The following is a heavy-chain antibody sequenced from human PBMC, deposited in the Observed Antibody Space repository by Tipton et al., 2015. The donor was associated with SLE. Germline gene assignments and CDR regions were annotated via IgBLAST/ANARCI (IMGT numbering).Heavy chain of an antibody. CDR1: GYTFTSYT. J-gene: IGHJ4*02. D-gene: IGHD1-26*01. CDR3: ARDPPYSPDAYFDY. CDR2: INGGNGNT. Sequence: QSGAEVKQPGASVKVSCKTSGYTFTSYTIHWVRQDPGQRLEWMGWINGGNGNTKYSQNFQGRVYITKDTSARTVYMEVSSLKSEDTAVYYCARDPPYSPDAYFDYWGQGTLVTVSS. V-gene: IGHV1-3*01.